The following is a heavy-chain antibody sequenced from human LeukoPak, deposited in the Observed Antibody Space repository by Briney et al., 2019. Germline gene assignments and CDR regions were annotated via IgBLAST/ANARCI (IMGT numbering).Heavy chain of an antibody. CDR2: IYYNGST. J-gene: IGHJ5*02. CDR3: ARTSLGGAWFDP. Sequence: SETLSLTCTVSGGSISSGDYYWSWIRQPPGKGLEWIGYIYYNGSTYYNPSLKSRVTISVDTSKNQFSLKLSSVTAADTALYYCARTSLGGAWFDPWGQGTLVTVSS. D-gene: IGHD3-10*01. CDR1: GGSISSGDYY. V-gene: IGHV4-30-4*08.